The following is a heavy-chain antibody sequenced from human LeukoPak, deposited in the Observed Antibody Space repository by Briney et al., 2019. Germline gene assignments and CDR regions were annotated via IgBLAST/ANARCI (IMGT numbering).Heavy chain of an antibody. J-gene: IGHJ4*02. Sequence: SETLSLTCAVYGGSFSGYYWSWIRQPPGKGLEWIGEINHSGSTNYNPSLKSRVTISVDKSKNQFSLKLSSVTAADTAVYYCAMYVQLERLGLVDYWGQGTLVTVSS. V-gene: IGHV4-34*01. CDR1: GGSFSGYY. D-gene: IGHD1-1*01. CDR3: AMYVQLERLGLVDY. CDR2: INHSGST.